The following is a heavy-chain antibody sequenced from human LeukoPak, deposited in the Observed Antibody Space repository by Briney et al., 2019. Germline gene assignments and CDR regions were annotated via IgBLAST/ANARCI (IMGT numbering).Heavy chain of an antibody. CDR3: ARESLISLDY. CDR1: GFTFSSYE. CDR2: ISSSGSTI. D-gene: IGHD3-16*01. J-gene: IGHJ4*02. V-gene: IGHV3-48*03. Sequence: PGGSLRLSCAASGFTFSSYEMNWVRQAPGKGLEWVSYISSSGSTIYYADSVKGRFTISRDNAKNSLYLQMNSLRAEDTAVYYCARESLISLDYWGQGTLVTVSS.